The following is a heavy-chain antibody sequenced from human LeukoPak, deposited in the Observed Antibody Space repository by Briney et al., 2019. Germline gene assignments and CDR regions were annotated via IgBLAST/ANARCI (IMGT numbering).Heavy chain of an antibody. V-gene: IGHV4-59*01. Sequence: PSETLSLTCTVSGASMSGNFWTWIRQPPGKGLEWIGYIHHSGSAFYSPSLKSRVTISLDTSKAQYSLILKSVTAADTAVYYCARDAGHQFDHWGRGTLITVSS. J-gene: IGHJ4*02. CDR1: GASMSGNF. D-gene: IGHD2-2*01. CDR2: IHHSGSA. CDR3: ARDAGHQFDH.